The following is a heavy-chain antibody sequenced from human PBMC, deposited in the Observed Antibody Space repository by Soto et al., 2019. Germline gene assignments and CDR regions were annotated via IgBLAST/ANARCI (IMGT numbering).Heavy chain of an antibody. CDR3: ARHLSITGTTDDAFDI. J-gene: IGHJ3*02. V-gene: IGHV5-51*01. D-gene: IGHD1-7*01. Sequence: KVSCKASGYTFSSYPMHWVRQTPGKGLEWMGIIYPGDSDTRYSPSFQGQVTISADKSISTAYLQWSSLKASDTAMYYCARHLSITGTTDDAFDIWGQGTMVTVSS. CDR1: GYTFSSYP. CDR2: IYPGDSDT.